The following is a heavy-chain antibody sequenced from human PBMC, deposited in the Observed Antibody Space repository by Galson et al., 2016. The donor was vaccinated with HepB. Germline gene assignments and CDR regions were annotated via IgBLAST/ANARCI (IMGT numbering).Heavy chain of an antibody. V-gene: IGHV1-69*06. CDR3: ARSYCSGGSCYTTPRKNAFDT. Sequence: SVKVSCKASGGTLSSYDISWVRQAPGQGLEWMGGIIPIFGTVNYAQKFQGRVTITADKSTSTAYMELSSLRSEDTAVYYCARSYCSGGSCYTTPRKNAFDTWGQGTMVAVSS. J-gene: IGHJ3*02. CDR2: IIPIFGTV. CDR1: GGTLSSYD. D-gene: IGHD2-15*01.